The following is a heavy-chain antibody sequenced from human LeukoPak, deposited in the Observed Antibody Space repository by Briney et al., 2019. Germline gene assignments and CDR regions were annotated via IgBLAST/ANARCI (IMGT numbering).Heavy chain of an antibody. CDR3: ARDIVATRGHFDY. CDR2: INPNSGGT. V-gene: IGHV1-2*02. J-gene: IGHJ4*02. Sequence: ASVKLSCKASGYTFTGYYMHWVRQAPGQGLEWMGWINPNSGGTNYAQKFQGRVTMTRDTSISTAYMELSRLRSDDTAVYYCARDIVATRGHFDYWGQGTLVTVSS. CDR1: GYTFTGYY. D-gene: IGHD5-12*01.